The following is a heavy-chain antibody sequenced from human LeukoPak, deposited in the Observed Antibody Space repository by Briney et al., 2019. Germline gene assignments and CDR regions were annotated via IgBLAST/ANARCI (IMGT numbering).Heavy chain of an antibody. CDR3: ARDGGGYPCWYFDL. Sequence: GGSLRLSCAASGFTFSSYAMHWVRQAPGKGLEWVAVISYDGSNKYYADSVKGRFTISRDNSKNTLYLQMNSLRAEDTAVYYCARDGGGYPCWYFDLWGRGTLVTVSS. J-gene: IGHJ2*01. CDR2: ISYDGSNK. D-gene: IGHD2-15*01. V-gene: IGHV3-30*04. CDR1: GFTFSSYA.